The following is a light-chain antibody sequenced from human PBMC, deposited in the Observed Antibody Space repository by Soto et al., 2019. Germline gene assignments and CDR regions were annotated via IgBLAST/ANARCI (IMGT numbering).Light chain of an antibody. Sequence: DIQMTQSPSSVSASIGDRVTITCRASQDIGRRLAWFQQKPGKAPKYLIQAASSLQGGVPSTFSGSGSGTEFTLSISRLQTDDFATYYCQQYGSFSPITFGGGTKVDIK. CDR3: QQYGSFSPIT. V-gene: IGKV1D-16*01. CDR2: AAS. J-gene: IGKJ4*01. CDR1: QDIGRR.